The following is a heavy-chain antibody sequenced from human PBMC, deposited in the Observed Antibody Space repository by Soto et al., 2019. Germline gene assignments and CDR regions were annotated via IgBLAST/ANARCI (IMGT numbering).Heavy chain of an antibody. Sequence: QVQLVQSGAEVKKPGSSVKVSCKASGGTFSSYTISWVRQAPGQGLEWMGRIIPILGIANYAQKFQGRVTITADKSTSTAYMELSSLRSEDTAVYYCAREEPVVITTAGGSAFDIWGQGTMVTVSS. CDR2: IIPILGIA. CDR3: AREEPVVITTAGGSAFDI. J-gene: IGHJ3*02. V-gene: IGHV1-69*08. CDR1: GGTFSSYT. D-gene: IGHD3-22*01.